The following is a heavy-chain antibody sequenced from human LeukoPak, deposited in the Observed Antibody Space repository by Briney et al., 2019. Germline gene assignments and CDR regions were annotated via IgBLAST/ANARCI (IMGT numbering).Heavy chain of an antibody. CDR3: ARSTSERWLQLRADAFDI. D-gene: IGHD5-24*01. J-gene: IGHJ3*02. CDR2: INHSGST. CDR1: GGSFSGYY. Sequence: SETLSLTCAVYGGSFSGYYWSWIRQPPGKGLEWIGEINHSGSTNYNPSLKSRVTISVDTSKNQFSLKLSSVTAADTAVYYCARSTSERWLQLRADAFDIWGQGTMVTVSS. V-gene: IGHV4-34*01.